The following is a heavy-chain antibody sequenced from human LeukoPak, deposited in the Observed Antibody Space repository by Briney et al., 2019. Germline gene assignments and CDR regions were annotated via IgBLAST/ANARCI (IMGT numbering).Heavy chain of an antibody. CDR3: ARDLLGYCSGGSCHGGFDP. CDR1: GGSISSGGYS. CDR2: IYHSGGT. D-gene: IGHD2-15*01. V-gene: IGHV4-30-2*01. J-gene: IGHJ5*02. Sequence: SETLSLTCAVSGGSISSGGYSWSWIRQPPGKGLEWIGYIYHSGGTNYNPSLKSRVTISVDKSKNQFSLKLSSVTAADTAVYYCARDLLGYCSGGSCHGGFDPWGQGTLVTASS.